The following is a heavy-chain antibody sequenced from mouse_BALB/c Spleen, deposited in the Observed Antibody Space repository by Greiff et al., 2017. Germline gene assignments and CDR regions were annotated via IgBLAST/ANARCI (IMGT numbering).Heavy chain of an antibody. J-gene: IGHJ2*01. Sequence: EVHLVESGGGLVQPGGSLKLSCAASGFTFSSYGMSWVRQTPDKRLELVATINSNGGSTYYPDSVKGRFTISRDNAKNTLYLQMSSLKSEDTAMYYCAGEGYYFDDWGEGTTLTVSS. V-gene: IGHV5-6-3*01. CDR3: AGEGYYFDD. CDR2: INSNGGST. D-gene: IGHD3-1*01. CDR1: GFTFSSYG.